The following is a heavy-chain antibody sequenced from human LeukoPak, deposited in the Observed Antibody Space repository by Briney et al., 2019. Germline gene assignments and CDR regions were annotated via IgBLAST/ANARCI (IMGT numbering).Heavy chain of an antibody. CDR3: AAIAADYYYYMDV. CDR1: GGTFSSYA. J-gene: IGHJ6*03. Sequence: SVKVSCKASGGTFSSYAISWVRQAPGQGLEWMGGIIPIFGTANYAQKFQGRVTITADESTSTAYMELSSLRSEDTAVYYCAAIAADYYYYMDVWGKGTTVTVSS. CDR2: IIPIFGTA. V-gene: IGHV1-69*01. D-gene: IGHD6-13*01.